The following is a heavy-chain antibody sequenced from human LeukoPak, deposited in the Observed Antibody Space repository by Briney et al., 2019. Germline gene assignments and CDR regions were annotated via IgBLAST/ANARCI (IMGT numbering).Heavy chain of an antibody. CDR3: ARDFGDGYNSYFFDY. J-gene: IGHJ4*02. V-gene: IGHV1-2*04. Sequence: ASVKVSCKASGYTFTSYAMAWVRQAPGQGLEWMGWINPDSGGTSYAQKFQGWVTMTRDTSISTAYMELRRLRSDDTAVYYCARDFGDGYNSYFFDYWGQGTLVSVSS. CDR2: INPDSGGT. CDR1: GYTFTSYA. D-gene: IGHD5-24*01.